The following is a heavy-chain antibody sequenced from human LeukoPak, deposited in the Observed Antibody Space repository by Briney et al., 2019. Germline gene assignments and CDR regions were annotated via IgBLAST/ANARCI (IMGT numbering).Heavy chain of an antibody. Sequence: GGSLRLSCAASEVTFGSYGMSWVRQAPGEGLEWGASIRDSGETTYYADSVKSRFTTSRENSKKTLFLIMDSLRVEDTAVYYCARAPLPIAVSAAYNWFDPWGQGAQVTVSS. CDR1: EVTFGSYG. J-gene: IGHJ5*02. CDR2: IRDSGETT. V-gene: IGHV3-23*01. D-gene: IGHD6-19*01. CDR3: ARAPLPIAVSAAYNWFDP.